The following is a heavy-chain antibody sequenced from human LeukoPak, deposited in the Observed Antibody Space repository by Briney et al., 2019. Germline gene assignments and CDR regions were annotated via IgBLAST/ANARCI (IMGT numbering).Heavy chain of an antibody. V-gene: IGHV4-59*12. D-gene: IGHD6-13*01. J-gene: IGHJ4*02. CDR2: IYYSGST. CDR1: GGSISSYY. CDR3: ATDHLPIPAPIAAAGDY. Sequence: SETLSLTCTVSGGSISSYYWSWIRQPPGKGLEWIGYIYYSGSTNYNPSLKSRVTISVDTSKNQFSLKLSSVTAADTAVYYCATDHLPIPAPIAAAGDYWGQGTLVTVSS.